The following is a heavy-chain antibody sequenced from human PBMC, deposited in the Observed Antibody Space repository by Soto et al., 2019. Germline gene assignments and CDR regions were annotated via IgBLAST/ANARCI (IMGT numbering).Heavy chain of an antibody. Sequence: ASVNVSCKASGGTFSTYAIDWVRQAPGQGLEWMGGIIPLFGTAKYAQNFQCRITITADESTNTAYMELRSLRYQDTAVYYCARGVHYDSSGYYYFYWGQGTLVTVSS. V-gene: IGHV1-69*13. J-gene: IGHJ4*02. CDR3: ARGVHYDSSGYYYFY. D-gene: IGHD3-22*01. CDR2: IIPLFGTA. CDR1: GGTFSTYA.